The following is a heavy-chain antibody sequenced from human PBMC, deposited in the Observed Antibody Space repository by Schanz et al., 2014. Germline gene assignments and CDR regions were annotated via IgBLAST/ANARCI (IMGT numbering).Heavy chain of an antibody. CDR3: ARDGRAAAGCDD. CDR2: INSQTGNT. D-gene: IGHD6-13*01. J-gene: IGHJ4*02. Sequence: QVQLVQSGAEVKKPGASVRVSCKASGYSFTTYDVNWVRQATGQGLEWMGWINSQTGNTGYAQRFQGRVTMTRDTSTSTVYMELSSLRSEDTAVYYCARDGRAAAGCDDWGQGTLVTVSS. CDR1: GYSFTTYD. V-gene: IGHV1-8*01.